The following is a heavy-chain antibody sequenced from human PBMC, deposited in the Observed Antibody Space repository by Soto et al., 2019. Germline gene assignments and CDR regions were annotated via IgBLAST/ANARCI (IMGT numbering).Heavy chain of an antibody. D-gene: IGHD3-22*01. CDR2: MNPNSGNT. J-gene: IGHJ5*02. CDR3: ARKIPYYYDSSLNWFDP. V-gene: IGHV1-8*01. CDR1: GYTFTSYD. Sequence: QVQLVQSGAEVKKPGASVKVSCKASGYTFTSYDSNWVRQATGQVLEWLGWMNPNSGNTGYAQKFQGRVTMTRNTSISTAYMELSSLRSEDTAVYYCARKIPYYYDSSLNWFDPWGQGTLVTVSS.